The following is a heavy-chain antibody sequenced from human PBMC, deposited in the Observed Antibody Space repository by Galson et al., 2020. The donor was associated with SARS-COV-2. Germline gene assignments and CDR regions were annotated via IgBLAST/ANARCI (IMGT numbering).Heavy chain of an antibody. Sequence: SGPTLVKPTQTLTLTCTFSGYSLRTSGVGVGWIRQPPGKALEWLALIYWDDDKRYSPSLKSRPTITKDTSKHQVVLTMTNMDPVDTATYYCAHSSRYCSGGSCYFMWLEGSYWYFDLWGRGTLVTVSS. CDR1: GYSLRTSGVG. CDR2: IYWDDDK. CDR3: AHSSRYCSGGSCYFMWLEGSYWYFDL. V-gene: IGHV2-5*02. D-gene: IGHD2-15*01. J-gene: IGHJ2*01.